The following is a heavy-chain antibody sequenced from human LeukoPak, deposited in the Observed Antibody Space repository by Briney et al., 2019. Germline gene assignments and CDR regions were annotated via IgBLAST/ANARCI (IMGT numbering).Heavy chain of an antibody. D-gene: IGHD3-10*01. CDR3: ASITMVRGVIIRDY. CDR2: MNPNSGNT. CDR1: GYTFTSYD. V-gene: IGHV1-8*03. Sequence: ASVKVSCKASGYTFTSYDINWVRQATGRGLEWMGWMNPNSGNTGYAQKFQGRVTITRNTSISIAYMELSSLRSEDTAVYYCASITMVRGVIIRDYWGQGTLVTVSS. J-gene: IGHJ4*02.